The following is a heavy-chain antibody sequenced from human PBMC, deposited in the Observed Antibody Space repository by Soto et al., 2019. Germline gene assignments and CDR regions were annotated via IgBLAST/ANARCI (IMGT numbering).Heavy chain of an antibody. Sequence: PSETLSLTCTVSGGSISSGGYYWNWIRQRPGKGLEWIGYIYYSESTYYNPSLKSRVTISVDTSKNQFSLKLSSVTAADTGVYYCARDRQRFDYYASGSGGTDVWGQGTTVTVSS. CDR3: ARDRQRFDYYASGSGGTDV. J-gene: IGHJ6*02. D-gene: IGHD3-10*01. CDR1: GGSISSGGYY. V-gene: IGHV4-31*03. CDR2: IYYSEST.